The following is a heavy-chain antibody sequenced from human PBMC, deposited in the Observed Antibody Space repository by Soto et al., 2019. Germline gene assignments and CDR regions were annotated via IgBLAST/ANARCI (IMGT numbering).Heavy chain of an antibody. J-gene: IGHJ6*02. Sequence: PSRYPKISRAVHGVSRSRYGMHWVRQAPGKGLEWVAVISYDGSNKYYADSVKGRFTISRDNSKNTLYLQMNSLRAEDTAVYYCAKENLRYYYYGMDVWGQGT. V-gene: IGHV3-30*18. D-gene: IGHD1-7*01. CDR1: GVSRSRYG. CDR3: AKENLRYYYYGMDV. CDR2: ISYDGSNK.